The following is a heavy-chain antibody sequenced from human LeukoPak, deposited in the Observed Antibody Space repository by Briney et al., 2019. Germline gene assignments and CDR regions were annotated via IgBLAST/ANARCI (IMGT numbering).Heavy chain of an antibody. V-gene: IGHV3-64*01. D-gene: IGHD1-26*01. J-gene: IGHJ4*02. CDR1: GFTFSSYA. CDR3: ARDNELLPGFDY. CDR2: ISSNGGST. Sequence: GGSLRLSCAASGFTFSSYAMHWVRQAPGKGLEYVSAISSNGGSTYYANSVKGRFTISRDNSKNTLYLQMGSLRAEDMAVYYCARDNELLPGFDYWGQGTLVTVSS.